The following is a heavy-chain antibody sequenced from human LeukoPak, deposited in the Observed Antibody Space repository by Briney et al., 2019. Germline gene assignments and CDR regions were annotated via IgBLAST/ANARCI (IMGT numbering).Heavy chain of an antibody. CDR2: ITSSGAI. Sequence: PGGSLRLSCAASGFTFSTYNMNWVRQAPGKGLEWISYITSSGAISYADSVKGRFTISRDNAKNSLYLQINSLRAEDTAVYYCARDEIRGAAKSFYYHYYMDVWGEGTTVTVSS. D-gene: IGHD3-10*01. J-gene: IGHJ6*03. CDR3: ARDEIRGAAKSFYYHYYMDV. CDR1: GFTFSTYN. V-gene: IGHV3-48*01.